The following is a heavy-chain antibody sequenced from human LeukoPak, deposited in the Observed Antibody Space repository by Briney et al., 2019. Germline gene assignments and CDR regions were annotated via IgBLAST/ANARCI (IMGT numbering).Heavy chain of an antibody. CDR2: IIPIFGTA. J-gene: IGHJ2*01. CDR3: ARGGDTAMVPTHWYFDL. D-gene: IGHD5-18*01. Sequence: SVKVSCKASGGTFSSYAISWVRQAPGQRLEWMGGIIPIFGTANYAQKFQGRVTITADESTSTAYMELSSLRSEDTAVYYCARGGDTAMVPTHWYFDLWGRGTLVTVSS. CDR1: GGTFSSYA. V-gene: IGHV1-69*13.